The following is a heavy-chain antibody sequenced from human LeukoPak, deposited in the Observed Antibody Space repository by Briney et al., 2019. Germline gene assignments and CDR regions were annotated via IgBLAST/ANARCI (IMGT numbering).Heavy chain of an antibody. Sequence: GGSLRLSCAASGFILSNYWMGWVRRAPGKGLEWVANINQDGSEKYYLDSVKGRFTISRDNAKNSLYLQMNSLRAEDTAVYYCAELGITMIGGVWGKGTTVTISS. CDR3: AELGITMIGGV. CDR2: INQDGSEK. CDR1: GFILSNYW. J-gene: IGHJ6*04. D-gene: IGHD3-10*02. V-gene: IGHV3-7*01.